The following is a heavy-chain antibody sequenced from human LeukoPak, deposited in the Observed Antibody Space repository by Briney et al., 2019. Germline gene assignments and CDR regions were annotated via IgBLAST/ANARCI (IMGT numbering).Heavy chain of an antibody. J-gene: IGHJ4*02. V-gene: IGHV3-21*01. CDR3: ARVGDSSSPWGSGFDY. CDR2: ISSSSSYI. Sequence: GGSLRLSCAASGSTFSSYSMNWVRQAPGKGLEWVSSISSSSSYIYYADSVKGRFTISRDNAKNSLYLQMNSLRAEDTAVYYCARVGDSSSPWGSGFDYWGQGTLVTVSS. CDR1: GSTFSSYS. D-gene: IGHD6-13*01.